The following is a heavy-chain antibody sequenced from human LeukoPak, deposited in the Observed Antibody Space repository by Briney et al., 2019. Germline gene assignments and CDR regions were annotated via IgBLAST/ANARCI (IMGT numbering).Heavy chain of an antibody. J-gene: IGHJ2*01. CDR3: ARDHRSGSYSGWYFDL. CDR2: IYHSGST. V-gene: IGHV4-4*02. D-gene: IGHD3-10*01. CDR1: GGSISSSNW. Sequence: PSETLSLTCAVSGGSISSSNWWSWVRQPPGKGPEWIGEIYHSGSTNYNPSLKSRVTISVDKSKNQFSLKLSSVTAADTAVYYCARDHRSGSYSGWYFDLWGRGTLVTVSS.